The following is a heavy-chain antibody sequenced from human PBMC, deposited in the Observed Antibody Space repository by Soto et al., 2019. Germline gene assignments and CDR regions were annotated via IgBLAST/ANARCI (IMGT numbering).Heavy chain of an antibody. CDR2: IKQDGSEK. CDR3: CGGDYKYYYGMDV. Sequence: PGRSLRLSCAYSGFTFISYWMSWVRQAPGKGLEWVANIKQDGSEKYYVDSVKGRFTISRDNAKNSLYLQMNSLRAEDTAVYYCCGGDYKYYYGMDVWGQGTTVTVSS. CDR1: GFTFISYW. D-gene: IGHD2-21*02. V-gene: IGHV3-7*03. J-gene: IGHJ6*02.